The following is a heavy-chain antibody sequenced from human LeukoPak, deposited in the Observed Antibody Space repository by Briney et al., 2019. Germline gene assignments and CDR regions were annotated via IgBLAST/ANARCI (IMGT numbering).Heavy chain of an antibody. D-gene: IGHD3-10*01. CDR2: IRPDGSNE. CDR1: RFIFSTYG. V-gene: IGHV3-30*02. CDR3: VKDWGVLPDYTADGFDI. Sequence: PGGSLRLSCAASRFIFSTYGMHWVRQAPGKGLEWVAFIRPDGSNEYYAASVRGRFAISRDNFQNTLHLQMNSLRLEDTAVYYCVKDWGVLPDYTADGFDIWGPGTMVTVSS. J-gene: IGHJ3*02.